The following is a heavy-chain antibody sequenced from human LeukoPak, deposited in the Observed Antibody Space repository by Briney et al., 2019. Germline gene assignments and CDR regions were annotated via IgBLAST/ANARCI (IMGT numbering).Heavy chain of an antibody. Sequence: GGSLRLSCAASGFTFSNYAMTWVRQAPGKGLEWVSAISGSAGSTYYADSVKGRLTISRDNSKNALYLQMNSLRVEDTAVYYCAKGLAAVAGGYYFDYWGQGTLVTVSS. V-gene: IGHV3-23*01. D-gene: IGHD6-19*01. CDR3: AKGLAAVAGGYYFDY. CDR2: ISGSAGST. J-gene: IGHJ4*02. CDR1: GFTFSNYA.